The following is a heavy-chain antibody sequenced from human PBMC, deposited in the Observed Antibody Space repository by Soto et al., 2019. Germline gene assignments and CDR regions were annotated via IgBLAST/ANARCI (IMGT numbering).Heavy chain of an antibody. Sequence: GGSLRLSCAASGFTVSSNYMRWARQAPGKGLEWVSVIYSVGTTWYADSVKGRFTISRDNSKNTLNLPMTSLRAEDTAVYYCANPFSSGWPEYYYGMDVWGQGTTVTVSS. J-gene: IGHJ6*02. CDR2: IYSVGTT. CDR1: GFTVSSNY. D-gene: IGHD6-19*01. V-gene: IGHV3-53*01. CDR3: ANPFSSGWPEYYYGMDV.